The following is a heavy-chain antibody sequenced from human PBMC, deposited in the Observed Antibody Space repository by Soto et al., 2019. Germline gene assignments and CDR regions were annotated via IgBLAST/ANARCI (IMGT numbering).Heavy chain of an antibody. CDR1: GYDFTAYD. J-gene: IGHJ6*02. V-gene: IGHV1-8*02. CDR2: MNPINGAT. Sequence: ASVRVSCKASGYDFTAYDINWVRQASGQGLEWMGWMNPINGATGSARRFQGRVSMTRNTATGTAYLELTSLRSDDSAVYYCGRGPSPRAPAGGTPYYFAMDVWGQGTTVTVSS. CDR3: GRGPSPRAPAGGTPYYFAMDV. D-gene: IGHD6-13*01.